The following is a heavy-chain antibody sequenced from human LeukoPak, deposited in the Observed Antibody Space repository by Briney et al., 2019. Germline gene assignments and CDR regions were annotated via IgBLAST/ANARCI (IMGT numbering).Heavy chain of an antibody. D-gene: IGHD3-10*01. CDR3: ARGYYGSGSYTFDY. CDR1: GFTFDDYG. Sequence: PGGSLKLSCAASGFTFDDYGMSWVRQAPGKGLEWVSGINWNGCSTSYADSVKGRFTISRDNAKNSLYLQMSSLGAEDTALYHCARGYYGSGSYTFDYWGQGTLVTVSS. CDR2: INWNGCST. V-gene: IGHV3-20*01. J-gene: IGHJ4*02.